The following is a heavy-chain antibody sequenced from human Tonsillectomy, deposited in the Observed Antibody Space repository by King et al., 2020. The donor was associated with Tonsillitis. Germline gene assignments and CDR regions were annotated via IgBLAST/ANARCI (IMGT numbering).Heavy chain of an antibody. D-gene: IGHD3-16*01. CDR1: GYSFSTYW. J-gene: IGHJ6*03. V-gene: IGHV5-51*03. Sequence: QLVQSGAEVKKPGDSLKISCRGTGYSFSTYWIGWLRQMPGKGLEWMGITHPGDSDTRYSPSFQGQVTISAEKSIDTAYMQWSSLKASDTAIYSCARLEGGSPYYYYYMDVWGKGTTVTVSS. CDR3: ARLEGGSPYYYYYMDV. CDR2: THPGDSDT.